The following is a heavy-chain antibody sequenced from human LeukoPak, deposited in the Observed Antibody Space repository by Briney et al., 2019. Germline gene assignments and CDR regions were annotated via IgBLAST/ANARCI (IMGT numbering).Heavy chain of an antibody. CDR1: GGSFSGYY. J-gene: IGHJ6*02. Sequence: SETLSLTCAVYGGSFSGYYWSWISQPPGKGLEWIVQINHGGSTNYNPSLKSRVTISVDTSKKQFSLKLSSVTAADTAVYYCARAIRGVMIVYYYYGLDVWGQGTTVTVSS. CDR2: INHGGST. V-gene: IGHV4-34*01. CDR3: ARAIRGVMIVYYYYGLDV. D-gene: IGHD3-10*01.